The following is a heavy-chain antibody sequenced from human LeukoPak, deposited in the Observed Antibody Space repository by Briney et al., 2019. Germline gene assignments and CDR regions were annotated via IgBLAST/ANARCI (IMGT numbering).Heavy chain of an antibody. CDR2: IYYSGST. D-gene: IGHD4-11*01. V-gene: IGHV4-39*07. J-gene: IGHJ4*02. Sequence: SETLSLTCTVSGGSISSSSYYWGWIRQPPGKGLEWIGSIYYSGSTYYNPSLKSRVTISVDTSKNRFSLKLSSVTAADTAVYYCARVGETTIDYWGQGTLVTVSS. CDR3: ARVGETTIDY. CDR1: GGSISSSSYY.